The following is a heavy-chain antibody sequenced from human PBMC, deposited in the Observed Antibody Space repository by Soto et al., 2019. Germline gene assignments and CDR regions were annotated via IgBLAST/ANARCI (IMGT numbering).Heavy chain of an antibody. Sequence: QVRLVESGGGVVQPGRSLTLSCAASGFSFSSHAMHWVRQAPGKGLEWVALISYDGGNKYYPDSVKGRFSVSRDNSKNTLHLQMNNLRADDTAVYYCAKEFVAAYFDYWGPGTLVTVSS. CDR2: ISYDGGNK. CDR1: GFSFSSHA. V-gene: IGHV3-30-3*01. J-gene: IGHJ4*02. D-gene: IGHD2-15*01. CDR3: AKEFVAAYFDY.